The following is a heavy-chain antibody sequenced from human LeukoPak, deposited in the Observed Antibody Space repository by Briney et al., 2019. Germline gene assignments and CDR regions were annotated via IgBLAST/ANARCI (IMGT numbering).Heavy chain of an antibody. CDR1: GFTFSGFW. CDR3: ARDAVDTANAV. V-gene: IGHV3-7*03. D-gene: IGHD5-18*01. CDR2: INSDGSEG. Sequence: GGSLRLSCAVSGFTFSGFWMSWSRQAPGKGLEWVASINSDGSEGYYADSVKGRFTISRDDAKNSLYLQMNSLRAEDTALYHCARDAVDTANAVWGQGTTVTVSS. J-gene: IGHJ6*02.